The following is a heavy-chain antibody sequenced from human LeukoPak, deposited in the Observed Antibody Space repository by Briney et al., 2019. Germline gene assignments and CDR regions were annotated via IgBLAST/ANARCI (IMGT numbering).Heavy chain of an antibody. Sequence: GGSLRLSCAASGFTFSSYAMSWVRQAPGKGLVWVSRINSDGSSTSYADSVKGRFTISRDNAKNTLYLQMNSLRAEDTAVYYCARVYSSSWYSFDYWGQGTLVTVSS. D-gene: IGHD6-13*01. CDR3: ARVYSSSWYSFDY. J-gene: IGHJ4*02. V-gene: IGHV3-74*01. CDR1: GFTFSSYA. CDR2: INSDGSST.